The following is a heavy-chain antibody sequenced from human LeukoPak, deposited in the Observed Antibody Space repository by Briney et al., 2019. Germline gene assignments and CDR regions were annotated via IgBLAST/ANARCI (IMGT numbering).Heavy chain of an antibody. Sequence: SETLSLICTVSGGSISSGDYYWSWIRQPPGKGLEWIAYMYYSGSTYYNPSLKSRVTMSADTSKNQLSLKLSSVTAADTAVYYCARPYYYDSRIDPWGQGILVTVSS. D-gene: IGHD3-22*01. CDR3: ARPYYYDSRIDP. J-gene: IGHJ5*02. CDR2: MYYSGST. CDR1: GGSISSGDYY. V-gene: IGHV4-30-4*01.